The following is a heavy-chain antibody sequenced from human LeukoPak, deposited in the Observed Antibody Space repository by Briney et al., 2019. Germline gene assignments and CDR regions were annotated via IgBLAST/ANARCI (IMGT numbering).Heavy chain of an antibody. CDR1: GFTFSSYG. CDR3: ARRAPGFSSGWLDY. J-gene: IGHJ4*02. D-gene: IGHD6-19*01. CDR2: ISSNGIST. V-gene: IGHV3-64*01. Sequence: PGGSLRLSCAASGFTFSSYGMHWVRQAPGKGLEYVSAISSNGISTFYANSVKGRFIVSRDNSKNTLYLQMGSLRAEDLAVYYCARRAPGFSSGWLDYWGQGTLVTVSS.